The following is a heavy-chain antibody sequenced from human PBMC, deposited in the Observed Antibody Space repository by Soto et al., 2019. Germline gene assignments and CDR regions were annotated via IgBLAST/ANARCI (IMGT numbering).Heavy chain of an antibody. J-gene: IGHJ6*04. CDR3: AGQPTAGSYYDLGSYYYYYAMDV. CDR2: IYHSGTT. D-gene: IGHD3-10*01. Sequence: SETLSLTCTVSGGSISSGGYYWSWIRQHPGKGLEWIGYIYHSGTTYYNPSLKSRVTISVDTSKNQFSLKLTSVTAADTAVYYCAGQPTAGSYYDLGSYYYYYAMDVWGKGTTVTVSS. CDR1: GGSISSGGYY. V-gene: IGHV4-31*03.